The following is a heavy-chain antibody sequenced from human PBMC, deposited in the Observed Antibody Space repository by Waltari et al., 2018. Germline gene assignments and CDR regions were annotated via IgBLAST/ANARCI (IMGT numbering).Heavy chain of an antibody. D-gene: IGHD1-1*01. CDR2: ISSAGNTT. Sequence: QVQLEESGGGVVQPGRSLRLSCAASGFTFNSYAFHWVRQAPGQGRKWVAGISSAGNTTFYADFWAGRFTISRDNSKNTQSLQMQSLRPEDTALYYCARGVSWSAPNHYYGMDVWGQGTTVIVSS. J-gene: IGHJ6*02. V-gene: IGHV3-30-3*01. CDR1: GFTFNSYA. CDR3: ARGVSWSAPNHYYGMDV.